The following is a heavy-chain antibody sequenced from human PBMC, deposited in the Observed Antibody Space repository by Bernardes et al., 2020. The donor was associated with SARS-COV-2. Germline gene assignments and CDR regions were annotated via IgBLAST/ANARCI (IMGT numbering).Heavy chain of an antibody. CDR1: GGSFSGYY. CDR2: INHSGSP. D-gene: IGHD3-16*02. J-gene: IGHJ4*02. CDR3: ARVRYYDYVWGSYRYTHFDY. V-gene: IGHV4-34*01. Sequence: SETLSLTCAVYGGSFSGYYWSWIRQPPGKGLEWIGEINHSGSPNYNMSLKSRVTISVDTSKNQFSLKLSSVTAADTAVYYCARVRYYDYVWGSYRYTHFDYWGQGTLVTVSS.